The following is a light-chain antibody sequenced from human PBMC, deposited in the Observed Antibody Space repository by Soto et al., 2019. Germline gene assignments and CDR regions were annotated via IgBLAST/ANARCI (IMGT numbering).Light chain of an antibody. CDR1: QSISSW. CDR3: QQYRK. Sequence: GDRVTITCRASQSISSWLAWYQQKPGKAPKLLIYDASSLESGVPSRFSGSGSGTEFTLTISSLQPDDFATYYCQQYRKFGQGNKVEIK. J-gene: IGKJ1*01. CDR2: DAS. V-gene: IGKV1-5*01.